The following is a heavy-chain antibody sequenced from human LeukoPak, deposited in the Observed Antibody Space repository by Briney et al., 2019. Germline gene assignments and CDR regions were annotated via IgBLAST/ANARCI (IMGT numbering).Heavy chain of an antibody. CDR2: ISGSGGST. Sequence: GGSLRLSCAASGFTLSSYAMSWVRQAPGRGLEWVSAISGSGGSTYYAHSVKGRFTIPRDNSNNTLYLQMNSLRAEDTAVYYCAKDAPVNIVVVPAANSWGQGTLVTVSS. V-gene: IGHV3-23*01. D-gene: IGHD2-2*01. CDR3: AKDAPVNIVVVPAANS. CDR1: GFTLSSYA. J-gene: IGHJ4*02.